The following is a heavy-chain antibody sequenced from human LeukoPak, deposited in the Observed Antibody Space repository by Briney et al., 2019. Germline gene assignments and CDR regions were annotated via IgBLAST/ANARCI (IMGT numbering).Heavy chain of an antibody. CDR3: GRGGYYYDSSGYGPFDY. J-gene: IGHJ4*02. V-gene: IGHV3-23*01. Sequence: GGSLRLSCAASGFTFSSYAMSWVRQAPGKGLEWVSAISGSGGSTYYADSVKGRFTISRDTSKNTLYLQMNSLRAEDTALYHCGRGGYYYDSSGYGPFDYWGKGTLVTVAS. D-gene: IGHD3-22*01. CDR2: ISGSGGST. CDR1: GFTFSSYA.